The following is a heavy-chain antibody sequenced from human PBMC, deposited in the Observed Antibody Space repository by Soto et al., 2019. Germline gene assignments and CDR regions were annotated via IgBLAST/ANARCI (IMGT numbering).Heavy chain of an antibody. CDR3: ASSPFKQLGSYYYYGMDV. CDR1: GYTFTSYG. D-gene: IGHD6-6*01. V-gene: IGHV1-18*01. Sequence: ASVKVSCKASGYTFTSYGISWVRQAPGQGLEWMGWINANSGDTNYAQKLQGRVTMTRDTSISTAYMELSRLRSDDTAVYYCASSPFKQLGSYYYYGMDVWGQGTTVTVSS. CDR2: INANSGDT. J-gene: IGHJ6*02.